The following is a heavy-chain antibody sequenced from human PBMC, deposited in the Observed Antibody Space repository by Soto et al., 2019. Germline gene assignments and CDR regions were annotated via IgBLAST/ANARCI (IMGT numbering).Heavy chain of an antibody. D-gene: IGHD6-19*01. V-gene: IGHV3-23*01. CDR2: ISGSGGST. CDR1: GFTFSSYA. CDR3: AKDKSSSGLPYYFDY. Sequence: GGSLRLSCAASGFTFSSYAMSWVRQAPGKGLEWVSAISGSGGSTYYADSVKGRFTISRDNSKNTLYLQMNSLRAEDTAVYYCAKDKSSSGLPYYFDYWGQGTLVTVSS. J-gene: IGHJ4*02.